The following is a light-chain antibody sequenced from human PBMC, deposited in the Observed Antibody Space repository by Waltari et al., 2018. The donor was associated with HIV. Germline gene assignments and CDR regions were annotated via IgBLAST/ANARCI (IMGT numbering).Light chain of an antibody. CDR2: LGS. V-gene: IGKV2-28*01. CDR1: QSLLHSTGYTY. J-gene: IGKJ1*01. Sequence: IILSQSPLALPANPGEPASIPCRSNQSLLHSTGYTYLAWYLQSHGQPPRLLISLGSDRASGVPDRFSGSGSGTEFMLKISKVEAEDVGIYYCMQSLQTPWTFGQGTKVEVK. CDR3: MQSLQTPWT.